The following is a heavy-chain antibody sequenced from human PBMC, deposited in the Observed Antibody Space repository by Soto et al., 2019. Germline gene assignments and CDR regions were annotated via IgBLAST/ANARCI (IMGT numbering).Heavy chain of an antibody. CDR1: GFTFSSYS. J-gene: IGHJ5*02. V-gene: IGHV3-21*03. CDR2: ISSSSSYI. Sequence: PGGCLRLSCAASGFTFSSYSMNWVRQAPGKGLEWVSSISSSSSYIYYADSVKGRFTISRDNAKNTLYLQMNSLKTEDTAVYYCTTEGYCSGGSCYPVNWFDPWGQGTLVTVSS. CDR3: TTEGYCSGGSCYPVNWFDP. D-gene: IGHD2-15*01.